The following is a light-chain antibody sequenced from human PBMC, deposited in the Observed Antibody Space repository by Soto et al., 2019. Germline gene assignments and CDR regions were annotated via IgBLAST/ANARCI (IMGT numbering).Light chain of an antibody. CDR3: LQDFNYPRT. Sequence: AILMTQSPSSLSASVGDRVTITCRASQGIRNDLAWYQQKPGKATKLLIYETSTLQSGVPSRFSGSYSGTDFTLTIGSLQPEDFATYYCLQDFNYPRTFGQGTKVEIK. CDR2: ETS. J-gene: IGKJ1*01. CDR1: QGIRND. V-gene: IGKV1-6*01.